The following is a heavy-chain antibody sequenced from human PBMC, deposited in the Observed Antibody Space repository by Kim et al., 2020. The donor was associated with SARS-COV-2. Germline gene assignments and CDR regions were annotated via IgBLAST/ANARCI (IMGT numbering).Heavy chain of an antibody. D-gene: IGHD3-10*01. CDR1: GGSVSSGSYY. Sequence: SETLSLTCTVSGGSVSSGSYYWSWIRQPPGKGLEWIGYIYYSGSTNYNPSLKSRVTISVDTSKNQFSLKLSSVTAADTAVYYCARILWFGELLYEDYWGQGTLVTVSS. CDR3: ARILWFGELLYEDY. CDR2: IYYSGST. V-gene: IGHV4-61*01. J-gene: IGHJ4*02.